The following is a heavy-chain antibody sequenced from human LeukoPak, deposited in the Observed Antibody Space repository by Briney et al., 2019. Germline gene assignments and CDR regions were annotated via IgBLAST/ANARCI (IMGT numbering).Heavy chain of an antibody. CDR2: IKQDGSEK. D-gene: IGHD5-18*01. V-gene: IGHV3-7*01. CDR1: AFTFSSYA. Sequence: GGSLRLSCAASAFTFSSYAMSWVRQTPGKGLEWVANIKQDGSEKYYVDSVKGRFTISRDNAKNSLCLQMNSLRAEDTAVYYCASGLVDTAMIDYWGQGTLVTVSS. J-gene: IGHJ4*02. CDR3: ASGLVDTAMIDY.